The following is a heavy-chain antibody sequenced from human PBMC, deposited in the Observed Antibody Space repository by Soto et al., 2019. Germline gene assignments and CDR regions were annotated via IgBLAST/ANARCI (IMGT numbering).Heavy chain of an antibody. CDR1: GFTFSNYW. CDR2: INSDGSST. D-gene: IGHD2-21*02. V-gene: IGHV3-74*01. CDR3: ARDDDLIDY. Sequence: GGSLRLPCAASGFTFSNYWMHWVRQAPGKGLVWVSRINSDGSSTSYADSVRGRFTISRDNAKNTLYLQMNSLRAEDTAVYFRARDDDLIDYWGQGTLVTVSS. J-gene: IGHJ4*02.